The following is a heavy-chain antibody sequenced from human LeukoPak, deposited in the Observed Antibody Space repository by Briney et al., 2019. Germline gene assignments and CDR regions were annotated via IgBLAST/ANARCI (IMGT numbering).Heavy chain of an antibody. CDR3: ARGEGPPGEGWSYFDY. CDR2: IYTSGST. D-gene: IGHD6-19*01. J-gene: IGHJ4*02. CDR1: GGSISSGSYY. Sequence: PSQTLSLTCTVSGGSISSGSYYWSWIRQPAGKGLEWIGRIYTSGSTNYNPSLKSRVTVSVDTSKNQFSLKLSSVTAADTAVYYCARGEGPPGEGWSYFDYWGQGTLVTVSS. V-gene: IGHV4-61*02.